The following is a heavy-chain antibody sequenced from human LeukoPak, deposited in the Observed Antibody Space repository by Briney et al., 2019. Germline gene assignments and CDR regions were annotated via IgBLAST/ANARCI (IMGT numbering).Heavy chain of an antibody. CDR3: AREDTGVAFDI. J-gene: IGHJ3*02. CDR1: RFTFSSYE. Sequence: TGGSLRLSCAASRFTFSSYEMNWVRQAPGKGLEWVSYISGSGIKHYADSVKGRFTISRDNAKNSLYLQMDSLRVEDTAVYYCAREDTGVAFDIWGQGTTVTV. D-gene: IGHD2-8*01. CDR2: ISGSGIK. V-gene: IGHV3-48*03.